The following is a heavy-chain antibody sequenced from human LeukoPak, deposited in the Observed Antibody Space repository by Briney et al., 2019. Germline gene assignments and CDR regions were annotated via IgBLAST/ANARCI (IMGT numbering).Heavy chain of an antibody. V-gene: IGHV3-30-3*01. Sequence: GRSLRLSCEASGFTFSSYSMPWVRQAPGKGLEWVAVISYDGSDKYYADSVKGRFTISRDNAKNSLYLQMNSLRAEDTALYYCAKDKVGATTGVFAYWGQGTLVTVSS. CDR1: GFTFSSYS. CDR3: AKDKVGATTGVFAY. J-gene: IGHJ4*02. D-gene: IGHD1-26*01. CDR2: ISYDGSDK.